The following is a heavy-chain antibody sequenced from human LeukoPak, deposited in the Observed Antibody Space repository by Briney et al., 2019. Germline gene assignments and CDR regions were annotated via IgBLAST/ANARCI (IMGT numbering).Heavy chain of an antibody. Sequence: PGGSLRLSCAASGFTFSNFGMHWVRQAPGKGLEWVAFIRYDGSNKYYADSVKGRFTISRDNSKNTLYLQMNSLRAEDTAVYFCAKGADFWSGYKRAFDIWGQGTMVTVSS. CDR3: AKGADFWSGYKRAFDI. D-gene: IGHD3-3*01. J-gene: IGHJ3*02. V-gene: IGHV3-30*02. CDR1: GFTFSNFG. CDR2: IRYDGSNK.